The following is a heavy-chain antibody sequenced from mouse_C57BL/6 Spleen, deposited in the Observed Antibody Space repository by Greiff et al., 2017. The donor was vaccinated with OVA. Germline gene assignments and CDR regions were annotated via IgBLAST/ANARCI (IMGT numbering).Heavy chain of an antibody. Sequence: VPLQQSGPELVKPGASVPISCQASGYAFSSSWMNWVKQRPGKGLEWIGRIYPGDGDTNYNGKFKGKATLTADKSSSTAYMQLSSLTSEDSAVYFCARGWLGLYAMDYWGQGTSVTVSS. J-gene: IGHJ4*01. CDR1: GYAFSSSW. CDR2: IYPGDGDT. V-gene: IGHV1-82*01. D-gene: IGHD1-1*02. CDR3: ARGWLGLYAMDY.